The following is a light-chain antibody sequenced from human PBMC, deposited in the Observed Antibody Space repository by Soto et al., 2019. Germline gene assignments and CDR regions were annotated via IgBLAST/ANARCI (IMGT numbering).Light chain of an antibody. CDR2: GAS. J-gene: IGKJ1*01. V-gene: IGKV3-15*01. CDR1: QSVSSN. CDR3: QQYNKWPQT. Sequence: EIAMTQSPATLSVSPGERATLSCRASQSVSSNLAWYQQRPGQAPRLLIYGASTRATGVPTRFSGSGSGTEFTLTISSLQSEDLAVYHCQQYNKWPQTFGQGTKVDIK.